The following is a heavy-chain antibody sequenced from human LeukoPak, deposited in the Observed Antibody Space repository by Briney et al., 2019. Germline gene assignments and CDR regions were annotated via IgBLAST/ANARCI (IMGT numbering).Heavy chain of an antibody. CDR3: ARRGYCSGGSCYWRGVFDY. V-gene: IGHV5-51*01. D-gene: IGHD2-15*01. CDR2: IYPGDSDT. J-gene: IGHJ4*02. Sequence: GESLKISCKGSGYSFTSYWIGWVRQMPGKSLEWMGIIYPGDSDTRYSPSFQGQVTISADKSISTAYLQWSSLKASDTAMYYCARRGYCSGGSCYWRGVFDYWGQGTLVTVSS. CDR1: GYSFTSYW.